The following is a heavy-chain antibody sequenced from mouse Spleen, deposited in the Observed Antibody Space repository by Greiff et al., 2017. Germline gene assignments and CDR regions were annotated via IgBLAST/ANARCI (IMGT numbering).Heavy chain of an antibody. CDR1: GFSLSTSGMG. CDR3: ARRALYGSSYDAMDY. V-gene: IGHV8-12*01. CDR2: IYWDDDK. D-gene: IGHD1-1*01. Sequence: QVTLKVSGPGILQSSQTLSLTCSFSGFSLSTSGMGVSWIRQPSGKGLEWLAHIYWDDDKRYNPSLKSRLTISKDTSRNQVFLKITSVDTADTATYYCARRALYGSSYDAMDYWGQGTSVTVSS. J-gene: IGHJ4*01.